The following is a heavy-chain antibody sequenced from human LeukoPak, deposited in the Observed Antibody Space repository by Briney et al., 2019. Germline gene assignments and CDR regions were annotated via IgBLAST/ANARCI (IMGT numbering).Heavy chain of an antibody. CDR1: GGSISSYY. Sequence: PSETLSLTCTVSGGSISSYYSSWIRQPPGKGLEWIGSIYYSGSTYYNPSLKSRVTISVDTSKNQFSLKLSSVTAADTAVYYCARRRRQWPIDAFDIWGQGTMVTVSS. V-gene: IGHV4-39*07. D-gene: IGHD6-19*01. J-gene: IGHJ3*02. CDR3: ARRRRQWPIDAFDI. CDR2: IYYSGST.